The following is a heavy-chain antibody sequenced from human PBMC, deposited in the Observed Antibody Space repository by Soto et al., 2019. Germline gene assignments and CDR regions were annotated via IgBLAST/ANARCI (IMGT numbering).Heavy chain of an antibody. V-gene: IGHV3-30-3*01. CDR3: ARVTGAMGPFDY. J-gene: IGHJ4*02. CDR1: GFTFSSHA. D-gene: IGHD5-18*01. CDR2: ISDDGSNQ. Sequence: QVQLVESGGGVVQPGRSLRLSCAASGFTFSSHAMHWVRQAPGKGLEWVAVISDDGSNQYYADSVKGRFTISRDNSKNPLFLQMDSLRAEDTAVYYCARVTGAMGPFDYWGQGTLVTVSS.